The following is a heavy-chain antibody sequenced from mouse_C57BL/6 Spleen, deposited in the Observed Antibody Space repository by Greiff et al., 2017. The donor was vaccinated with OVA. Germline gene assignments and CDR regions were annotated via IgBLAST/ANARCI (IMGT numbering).Heavy chain of an antibody. CDR3: ARDVDYGSRGDWYFDV. CDR1: GFTFSSYA. Sequence: EVMLVESGGGLVKPGGSLKLSCAASGFTFSSYAMSWVRQTPEKRLEWVATINDGGSYTYYPDNVKGRFTIPRANAKNNLYLQMSHLKSEDTAMYYCARDVDYGSRGDWYFDVWGTGTTVTVSS. V-gene: IGHV5-4*01. CDR2: INDGGSYT. J-gene: IGHJ1*03. D-gene: IGHD1-1*01.